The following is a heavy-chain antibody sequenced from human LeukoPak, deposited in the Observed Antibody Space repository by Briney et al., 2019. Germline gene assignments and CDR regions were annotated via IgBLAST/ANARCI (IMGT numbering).Heavy chain of an antibody. D-gene: IGHD3-3*01. J-gene: IGHJ6*02. CDR3: ARDYDFWSGYSYGMDV. Sequence: GGSLRLSCAASGFTFSSYSMNWVRQAPGKGLEWVSSISSSSSSYIYYADSVKGRFTISRDNAKNSLYLQMNSLRAEDTAVYYCARDYDFWSGYSYGMDVWGQGTTVTVSS. V-gene: IGHV3-21*01. CDR2: ISSSSSSYI. CDR1: GFTFSSYS.